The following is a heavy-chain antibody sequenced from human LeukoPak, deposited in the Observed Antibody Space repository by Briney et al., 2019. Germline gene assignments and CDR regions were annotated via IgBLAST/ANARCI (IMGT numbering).Heavy chain of an antibody. V-gene: IGHV3-21*01. J-gene: IGHJ5*02. CDR2: ISSSSTYI. Sequence: PGGSLRLSCAACGFTFSSYSMNWLRQAPGKGLEWVSSISSSSTYIYYADSMKGRFTISRDNAKNSLYLQMNSLRVEDTAVYYCARGPDYYDGIGYCSVSWGQGTLVTVSS. CDR3: ARGPDYYDGIGYCSVS. D-gene: IGHD3-22*01. CDR1: GFTFSSYS.